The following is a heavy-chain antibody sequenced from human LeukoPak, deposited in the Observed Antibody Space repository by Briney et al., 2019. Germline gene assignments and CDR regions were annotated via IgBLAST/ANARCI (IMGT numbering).Heavy chain of an antibody. CDR2: IKQDGSEK. D-gene: IGHD6-19*01. CDR3: AREAFNRAVAPNWFDP. J-gene: IGHJ5*02. CDR1: GFPFSSYW. Sequence: GGSLRLSCAASGFPFSSYWMSSVRQAPGKGLERVANIKQDGSEKYYVDSVKGRFTISRDNAKNSLYLQMNSLRAEDTAVYYCAREAFNRAVAPNWFDPWGQGTLVTVSS. V-gene: IGHV3-7*01.